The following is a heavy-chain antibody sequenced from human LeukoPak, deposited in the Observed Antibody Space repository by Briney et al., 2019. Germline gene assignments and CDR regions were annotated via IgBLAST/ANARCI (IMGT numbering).Heavy chain of an antibody. Sequence: GGSLRLSCAASGFTFSSYSMNWVRQAPGKGLEWVSSISSSSSYIYYADSVKGRFTISRDNAKNSLYLQMNSLRAEDTAVYYCASGLQYQLLFRSVLVYWGQGTLVTVSS. J-gene: IGHJ4*02. CDR2: ISSSSSYI. CDR3: ASGLQYQLLFRSVLVY. CDR1: GFTFSSYS. V-gene: IGHV3-21*01. D-gene: IGHD2-2*01.